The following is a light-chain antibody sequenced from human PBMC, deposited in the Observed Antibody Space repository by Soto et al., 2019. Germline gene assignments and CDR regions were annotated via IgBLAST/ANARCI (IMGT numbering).Light chain of an antibody. CDR1: QIVSSTY. Sequence: EIVLTQSPGTLSLSPGERATLSCRASQIVSSTYLAWFQQKAGQAPRLLIYGASTRATGIPDRFSGSGSGTDFTLTITSLQSEDSAVYYCQQYNNWPYTFGQGTKLEI. CDR3: QQYNNWPYT. CDR2: GAS. V-gene: IGKV3D-15*01. J-gene: IGKJ2*01.